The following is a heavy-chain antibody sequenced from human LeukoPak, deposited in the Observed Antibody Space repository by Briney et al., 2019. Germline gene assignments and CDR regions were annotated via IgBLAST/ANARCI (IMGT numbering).Heavy chain of an antibody. CDR2: ISSTKTYI. CDR1: GFTFSSYS. CDR3: ARALGSCSGGRCYQYFDY. J-gene: IGHJ4*02. D-gene: IGHD2-15*01. V-gene: IGHV3-21*01. Sequence: PGGSLRLSCAASGFTFSSYSMYWVRQAPGKGLEWVSSISSTKTYIYYADSVKGRFTISRDNAKNSLYLQMNSLRAEDTAVYYCARALGSCSGGRCYQYFDYWGQGTLVTVSS.